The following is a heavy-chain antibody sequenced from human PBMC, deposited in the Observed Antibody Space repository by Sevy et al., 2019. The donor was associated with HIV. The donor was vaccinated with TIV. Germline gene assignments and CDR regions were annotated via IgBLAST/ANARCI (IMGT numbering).Heavy chain of an antibody. CDR3: AREDWIALHYFDY. CDR2: ISSSSSYI. Sequence: GGSLRLSCAASGFTFSSYGMNWVRQAPGKGLEWVSSISSSSSYIYYADSVKGRFTISRDNAKNSLYLQMNSLRAEDTAVYYCAREDWIALHYFDYWGQGTLVTVSS. D-gene: IGHD2-2*03. V-gene: IGHV3-21*01. CDR1: GFTFSSYG. J-gene: IGHJ4*02.